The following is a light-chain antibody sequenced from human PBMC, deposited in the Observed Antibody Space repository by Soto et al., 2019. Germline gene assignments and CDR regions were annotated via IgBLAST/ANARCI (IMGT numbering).Light chain of an antibody. V-gene: IGLV1-40*01. J-gene: IGLJ1*01. CDR3: QSYDSSLSGYV. CDR2: GNS. CDR1: SSNIGAGYD. Sequence: QSALTQAPSGSGAPGQRVTISCTGSSSNIGAGYDVHWYQQLPGTAPKLLIYGNSNRPSGVPDRFSGSKSGTSASLAITGLQAEDEADYYCQSYDSSLSGYVFGTGTKVTVL.